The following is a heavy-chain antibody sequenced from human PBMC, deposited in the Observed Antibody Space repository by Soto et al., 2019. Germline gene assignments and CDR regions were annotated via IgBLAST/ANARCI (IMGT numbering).Heavy chain of an antibody. CDR1: GYTFTHYG. CDR2: ISAYNGKT. V-gene: IGHV1-18*01. D-gene: IGHD3-22*01. Sequence: QVQLVQSGAAVKKPGASVKVSCKSSGYTFTHYGITWVRQAPGQGLEWMGWISAYNGKTNYAQKLQGRVTMSTDTSTSTAYLEVKSLTSDDTAIYYCARWGDPQYYDISGFPYYFDYWGQGTLVTVSS. CDR3: ARWGDPQYYDISGFPYYFDY. J-gene: IGHJ4*02.